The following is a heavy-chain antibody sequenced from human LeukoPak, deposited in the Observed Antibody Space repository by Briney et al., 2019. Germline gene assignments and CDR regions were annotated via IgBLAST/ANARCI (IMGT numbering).Heavy chain of an antibody. Sequence: GGSLRLSCAASGFTLSYYWMSWVRQAPGKGLEWVANIKQDGSEKYYVDSVKGRFTISRDNAKNSLYLQMNSLRAEDTAVYYCARRRWGYFDYWGQGTLVTVSS. V-gene: IGHV3-7*01. CDR1: GFTLSYYW. CDR3: ARRRWGYFDY. D-gene: IGHD7-27*01. J-gene: IGHJ4*02. CDR2: IKQDGSEK.